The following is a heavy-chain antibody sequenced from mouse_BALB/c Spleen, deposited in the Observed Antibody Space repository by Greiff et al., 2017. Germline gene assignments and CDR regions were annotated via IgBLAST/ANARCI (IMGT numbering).Heavy chain of an antibody. CDR3: ARDPDGYYGYFDV. V-gene: IGHV5-6-3*01. CDR1: GFTFSSYG. D-gene: IGHD2-3*01. Sequence: EVKLMESGGGLVQPGGSLKLSCAASGFTFSSYGMSWVRQTPDKRLELVATINSNGGSTYYPDSVTGRFTISRANAKNTLYLQMSSLKSEDTAMYYCARDPDGYYGYFDVWGAGTTVTVSS. CDR2: INSNGGST. J-gene: IGHJ1*01.